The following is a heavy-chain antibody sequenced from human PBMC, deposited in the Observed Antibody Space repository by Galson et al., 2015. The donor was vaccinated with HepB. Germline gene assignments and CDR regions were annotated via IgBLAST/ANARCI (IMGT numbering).Heavy chain of an antibody. CDR2: ISYDGSNK. V-gene: IGHV3-30*18. CDR3: AKDKREADAFDI. CDR1: GFTFSSYG. J-gene: IGHJ3*02. Sequence: SLRLSCAASGFTFSSYGMHWVRQAPGKGLEWVAVISYDGSNKYYADSVKGRFTISRDNSKNTLYLQMNSLRADDTAVYYCAKDKREADAFDIWGQGTMVTVSS.